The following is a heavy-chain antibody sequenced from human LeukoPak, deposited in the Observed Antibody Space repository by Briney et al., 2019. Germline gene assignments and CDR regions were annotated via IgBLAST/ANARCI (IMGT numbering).Heavy chain of an antibody. V-gene: IGHV3-7*01. Sequence: GGSLRLSCTASGFAFSGAWMTWVRQAPGKGLEWVANIREDGTEKNYVDSVKGRFTISRDNAKNSLFLQMSNLRDDDTAIYYCARHVGISFWGQGTLVTVSS. CDR3: ARHVGISF. J-gene: IGHJ4*02. CDR2: IREDGTEK. D-gene: IGHD7-27*01. CDR1: GFAFSGAW.